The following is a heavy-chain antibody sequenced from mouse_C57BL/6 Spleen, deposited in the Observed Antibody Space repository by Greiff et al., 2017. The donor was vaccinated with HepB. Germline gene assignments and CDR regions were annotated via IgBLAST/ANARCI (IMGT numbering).Heavy chain of an antibody. CDR3: ARLRLTAWFAY. CDR2: INPSSGYT. Sequence: QVHVKQSGAELARPGASVKMSCKASGYTFTSYTMHWVKQRPGQGLEWIGYINPSSGYTKYNQKFKDKATLTADKSSSTAYMQLSSLTSEDSAVYYCARLRLTAWFAYWGQGTLVTVSA. V-gene: IGHV1-4*01. D-gene: IGHD4-1*01. J-gene: IGHJ3*01. CDR1: GYTFTSYT.